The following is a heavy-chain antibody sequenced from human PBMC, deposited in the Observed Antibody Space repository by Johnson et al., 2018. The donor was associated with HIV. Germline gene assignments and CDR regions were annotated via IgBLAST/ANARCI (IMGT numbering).Heavy chain of an antibody. V-gene: IGHV3-30-3*01. D-gene: IGHD6-19*01. J-gene: IGHJ3*02. CDR1: GFTFSSYA. CDR2: ISYDGNQK. Sequence: QVQLVESGGGVVQPGRSLRLSCAASGFTFSSYAMHWVRQAPGQGLEWVAVISYDGNQKYYADSVTGRFNVSRDNSKNTQYLQMNSLRAEDTAVYYCAKDVAVAAPGAFDIWGQGTMVTVSS. CDR3: AKDVAVAAPGAFDI.